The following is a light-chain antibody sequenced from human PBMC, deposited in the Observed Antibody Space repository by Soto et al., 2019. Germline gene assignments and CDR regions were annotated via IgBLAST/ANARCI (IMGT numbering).Light chain of an antibody. CDR2: GAS. CDR3: QQYGSSPYT. J-gene: IGKJ2*01. V-gene: IGKV3-20*01. CDR1: QSVSLNY. Sequence: EIVLTQSPGTLSLSPGERTTLSCRASQSVSLNYLAWYQQKPGQTPRLLIYGASNRATGIPDRFSAGGSGTDFTLTITRLEPEDFAVYYWQQYGSSPYTFGQGTKLEIK.